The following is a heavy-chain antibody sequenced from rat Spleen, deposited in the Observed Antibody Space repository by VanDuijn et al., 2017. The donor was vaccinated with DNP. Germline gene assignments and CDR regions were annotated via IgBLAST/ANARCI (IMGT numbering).Heavy chain of an antibody. J-gene: IGHJ2*01. V-gene: IGHV5-25*01. CDR1: GFTFSNYH. Sequence: EVQLVESGGGLVQPGRSMKLSCAALGFTFSNYHMAWVRQAPTKGLEWVASISPGGGSTYYRDSVKGRFTISRDNAKSTLYLQMNSLRSEDTATYYCASQLFDYWGQGVMVTVSS. CDR2: ISPGGGST. CDR3: ASQLFDY.